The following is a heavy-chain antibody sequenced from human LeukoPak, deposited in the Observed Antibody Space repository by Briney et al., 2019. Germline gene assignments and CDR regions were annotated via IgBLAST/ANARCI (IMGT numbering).Heavy chain of an antibody. CDR1: GFTFSSYA. Sequence: GGSLRLSCAASGFTFSSYAMTWVRHSSGKGLDWVSAISAGGGNTYYADSVKGRFTISRDNSKNTLYLQMNSLRAEDTAVYYCARTAKNYFDYWGQGTLVTVSS. D-gene: IGHD4/OR15-4a*01. CDR2: ISAGGGNT. V-gene: IGHV3-23*01. J-gene: IGHJ4*02. CDR3: ARTAKNYFDY.